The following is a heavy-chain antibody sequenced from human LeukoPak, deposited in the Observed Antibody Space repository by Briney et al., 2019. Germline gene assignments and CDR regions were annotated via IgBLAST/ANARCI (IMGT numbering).Heavy chain of an antibody. CDR1: GFTFRDHW. V-gene: IGHV3-74*03. CDR3: ARDQRVTGRPDIDY. D-gene: IGHD6-6*01. Sequence: GGSLRLSCAASGFTFRDHWMHWVRQTPGKGLVWVSRISSDGSSTTYADSVKGRFPTSRDNAKNTLYLQMNNLRAEDTAMYYCARDQRVTGRPDIDYWGQGTLVILSS. CDR2: ISSDGSST. J-gene: IGHJ4*02.